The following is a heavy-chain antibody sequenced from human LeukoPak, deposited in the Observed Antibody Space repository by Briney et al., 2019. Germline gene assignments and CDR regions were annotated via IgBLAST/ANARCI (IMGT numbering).Heavy chain of an antibody. V-gene: IGHV3-9*01. CDR2: ISWNSGSI. D-gene: IGHD3-10*01. CDR1: GFTFDDYA. J-gene: IGHJ4*02. CDR3: AKDLWFGEFLFDY. Sequence: PGRSLRLSCAACGFTFDDYAMHWVRQAPGKGLEWVSGISWNSGSIGYADSVKGRFTISRDNAKNSLYLQMNSLRAEDTALYYCAKDLWFGEFLFDYWGQGTLVTVSS.